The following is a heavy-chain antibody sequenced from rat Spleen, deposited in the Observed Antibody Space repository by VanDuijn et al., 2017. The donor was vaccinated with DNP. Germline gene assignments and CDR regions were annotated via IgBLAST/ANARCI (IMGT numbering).Heavy chain of an antibody. CDR1: GYSITSSY. J-gene: IGHJ2*01. CDR3: ARGSDYFDY. D-gene: IGHD5-1*01. Sequence: EVQLQESGPGLVKPSQSLSLTCSVTGYSITSSYRWNWIRKFPGNKMEWVGHISYSGGTSYNPSLKSRISITRDTSKNQFFLHLNSVTTEDTATYYCARGSDYFDYWGQGVMVTVSS. CDR2: ISYSGGT. V-gene: IGHV3-1*01.